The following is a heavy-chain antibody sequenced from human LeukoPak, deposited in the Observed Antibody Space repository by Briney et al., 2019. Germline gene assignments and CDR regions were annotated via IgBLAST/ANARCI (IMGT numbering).Heavy chain of an antibody. CDR3: AGNNGMDV. CDR1: GFALSSHW. J-gene: IGHJ6*02. V-gene: IGHV3-7*03. CDR2: VNRDGSET. Sequence: RGSLRLSCAASGFALSSHWMTWVRQVPGRGPEWVANVNRDGSETYYLDSVKGRFTISKDNAKNSLYLQMNSLRAEDTALYHCAGNNGMDVWGQGTTVIVSS.